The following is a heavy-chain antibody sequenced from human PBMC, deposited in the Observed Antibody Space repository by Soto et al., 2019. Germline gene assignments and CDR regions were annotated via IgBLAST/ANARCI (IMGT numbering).Heavy chain of an antibody. Sequence: GGSLRLSCAASGFTFSSYGMHWVRQAPGKGLEWVAVISYDGSNKYYADSVKGRFTISRDNSKNTLYLKMNGLRTEDTAVYYCAKDLYYYDSSGYSDYWGQGTLVTVSS. V-gene: IGHV3-30*18. D-gene: IGHD3-22*01. CDR1: GFTFSSYG. CDR2: ISYDGSNK. CDR3: AKDLYYYDSSGYSDY. J-gene: IGHJ4*02.